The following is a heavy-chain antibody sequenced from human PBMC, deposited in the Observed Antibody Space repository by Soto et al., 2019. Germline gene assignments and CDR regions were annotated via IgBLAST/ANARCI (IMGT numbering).Heavy chain of an antibody. D-gene: IGHD1-26*01. CDR3: ARHHVRGRTIAGAAEF. V-gene: IGHV4-34*01. Sequence: QVQLQQWGAGLLKPSETLSLTCAVYGKSLSGYYWSWIRQPPGKALEWIGEINHSGNTNYNPSLKRRVTISVDTSNNQLFLNLSSVTAADTAMYYCARHHVRGRTIAGAAEFWGQGTLVTVSS. CDR1: GKSLSGYY. J-gene: IGHJ4*02. CDR2: INHSGNT.